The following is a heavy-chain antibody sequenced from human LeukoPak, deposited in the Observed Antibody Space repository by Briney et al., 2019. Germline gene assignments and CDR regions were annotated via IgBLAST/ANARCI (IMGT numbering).Heavy chain of an antibody. CDR2: ISYDGSNK. CDR1: GFTFSNYA. Sequence: GGSLRLSCAASGFTFSNYAMHWVRQAPGKGLEWVAVISYDGSNKYYADSVKGRFTISRDNSKNTLYVQMNSLRVEDTAVYYCARGIDWEWFDPWGQGTLVTVSS. CDR3: ARGIDWEWFDP. D-gene: IGHD1-26*01. V-gene: IGHV3-30*04. J-gene: IGHJ5*02.